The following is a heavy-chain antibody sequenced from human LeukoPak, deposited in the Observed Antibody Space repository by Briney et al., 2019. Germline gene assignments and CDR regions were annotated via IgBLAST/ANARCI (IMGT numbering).Heavy chain of an antibody. CDR2: ITGSGGIT. V-gene: IGHV3-23*01. CDR1: GFTFSNYA. J-gene: IGHJ4*02. Sequence: GGSLRLSCVASGFTFSNYAMSWVRQAPGKGLEWVSAITGSGGITYYADPVKGRFTISRDDSKNTLYLQMNSLRAEDTAVYYCAKWGDYDVLTGYYDPDYWGQGTLVTVSS. D-gene: IGHD3-9*01. CDR3: AKWGDYDVLTGYYDPDY.